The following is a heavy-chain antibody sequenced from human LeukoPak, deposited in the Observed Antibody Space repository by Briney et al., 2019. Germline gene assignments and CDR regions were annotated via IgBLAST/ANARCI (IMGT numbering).Heavy chain of an antibody. J-gene: IGHJ6*02. CDR1: GFTFSSYW. V-gene: IGHV3-7*03. CDR2: INHNGNVN. D-gene: IGHD3-16*01. CDR3: ARGGGLDV. Sequence: GGSLRLYCAASGFTFSSYWMNWARQAPGKGLEWVASINHNGNVNYYVDSVKGLFTISRNNTKNSLYLQMSNLRAEDTAVYFCARGGGLDVWGQGATVTVSS.